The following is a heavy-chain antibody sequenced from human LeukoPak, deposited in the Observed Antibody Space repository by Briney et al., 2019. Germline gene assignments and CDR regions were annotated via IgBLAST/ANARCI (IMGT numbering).Heavy chain of an antibody. Sequence: GSLRLSCAASGFIFSDYGMSWVRQAPGKGLEWVSGISGSGGSTYYADSVRGRFTISRDNSKNTLYLQMNSLRAEDTAIYYCAKTMIRGLLYFDYWGQGTLVTVSS. CDR2: ISGSGGST. D-gene: IGHD3-10*01. CDR3: AKTMIRGLLYFDY. V-gene: IGHV3-23*01. J-gene: IGHJ4*02. CDR1: GFIFSDYG.